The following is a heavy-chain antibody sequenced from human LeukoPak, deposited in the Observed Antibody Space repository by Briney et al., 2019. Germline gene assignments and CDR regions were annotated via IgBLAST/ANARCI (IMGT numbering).Heavy chain of an antibody. CDR1: GGSISSYY. V-gene: IGHV4-59*01. CDR2: IYYSGST. Sequence: SETLSLTCTVSGGSISSYYWSWIRQPPGKGLEWIGYIYYSGSTNYNPSLKSRVTISVDTSKNQFSLKLSSVTAADTAVYYCARDSGSSWYWYFDYWGQGTLVTVSS. J-gene: IGHJ4*02. CDR3: ARDSGSSWYWYFDY. D-gene: IGHD6-13*01.